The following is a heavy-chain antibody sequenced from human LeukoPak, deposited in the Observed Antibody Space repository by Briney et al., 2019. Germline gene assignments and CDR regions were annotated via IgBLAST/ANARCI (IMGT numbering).Heavy chain of an antibody. J-gene: IGHJ4*02. V-gene: IGHV3-33*01. Sequence: PGRSLRLSCAASGFTFSSHGMHWVRQAPGKGLEWVAVMYYDGISKYYADSVKGRFTISRDNSMNTLYLQMNSLRAEDTAVYFCARDLYCSGGSCLYFDYWGQGTLVTVSS. CDR3: ARDLYCSGGSCLYFDY. CDR1: GFTFSSHG. CDR2: MYYDGISK. D-gene: IGHD2-15*01.